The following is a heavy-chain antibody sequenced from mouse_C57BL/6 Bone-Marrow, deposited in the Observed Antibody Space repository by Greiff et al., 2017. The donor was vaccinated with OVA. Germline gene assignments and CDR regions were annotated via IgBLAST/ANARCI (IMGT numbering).Heavy chain of an antibody. V-gene: IGHV1-26*01. CDR3: ARGGNYVDY. CDR1: GYTFTDYY. Sequence: EVKLMESGPELVKPGASVKISCKASGYTFTDYYMNWVKQSHGKSLEWIGDINPNNGGTSYNQKFKGKATLTVDKSSSTAYMELRSLTSEDSAVYYCARGGNYVDYWGQGTTLTVSS. J-gene: IGHJ2*01. CDR2: INPNNGGT.